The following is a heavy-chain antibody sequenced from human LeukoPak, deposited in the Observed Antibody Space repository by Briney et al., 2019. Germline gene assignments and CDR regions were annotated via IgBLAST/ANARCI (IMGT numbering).Heavy chain of an antibody. J-gene: IGHJ6*03. D-gene: IGHD7-27*01. V-gene: IGHV1-69*05. Sequence: GASVKVSCKASGGTFSSYAISWVRQAPGQGLEWMGGIIPIFGTANYAQKFQGRVTITTDESTSTAYMELSSLRSEDTAVYYCATTAELGIGTPYYYYMDVWGKGTTVTVSS. CDR3: ATTAELGIGTPYYYYMDV. CDR1: GGTFSSYA. CDR2: IIPIFGTA.